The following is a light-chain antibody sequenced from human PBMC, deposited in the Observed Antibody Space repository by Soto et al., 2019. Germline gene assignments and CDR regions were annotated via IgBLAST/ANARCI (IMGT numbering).Light chain of an antibody. CDR2: EVS. Sequence: QSALTQPPSASGSPGQSVTISCTGTSSDVGGYNYVSWYQQHPGKAPKLMIYEVSNRPSGVSYRFSGSKSGNTASLTISGLQAEDEADYYCNSYTGSGIVFGTGTKVTVL. CDR1: SSDVGGYNY. V-gene: IGLV2-14*01. J-gene: IGLJ1*01. CDR3: NSYTGSGIV.